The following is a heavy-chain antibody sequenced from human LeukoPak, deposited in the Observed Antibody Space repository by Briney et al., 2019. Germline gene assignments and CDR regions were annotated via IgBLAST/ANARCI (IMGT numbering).Heavy chain of an antibody. Sequence: GGSLRLSCAASGFSFSDHYMDWVRQAPGKGLEWVGRTKNKANNYTTEYAASVKGRFTISRDDSKNSLYLQMGSLKTEDTAVYYCTRTSYSGSFYDYWGQGTLVTVSS. V-gene: IGHV3-72*01. D-gene: IGHD1-26*01. CDR1: GFSFSDHY. CDR3: TRTSYSGSFYDY. J-gene: IGHJ4*02. CDR2: TKNKANNYTT.